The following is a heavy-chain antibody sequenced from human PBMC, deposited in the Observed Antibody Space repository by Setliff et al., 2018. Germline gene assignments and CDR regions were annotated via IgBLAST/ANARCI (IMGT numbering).Heavy chain of an antibody. J-gene: IGHJ5*02. D-gene: IGHD1-26*01. CDR3: ARVGSKPQLGWFDP. CDR1: GFTFSTYW. CDR2: ISTDGSSI. V-gene: IGHV3-74*03. Sequence: GESLKLSCVTSGFTFSTYWMHWVRQAPGQGLVWVARISTDGSSITYADSVKGRFTISRDNARNTLYLQMNSLTAEDTAVYYCARVGSKPQLGWFDPWGQGTLGTVSS.